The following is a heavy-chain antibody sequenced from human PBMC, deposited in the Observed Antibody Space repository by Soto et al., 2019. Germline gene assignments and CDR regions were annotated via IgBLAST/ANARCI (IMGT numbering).Heavy chain of an antibody. CDR3: AKDRGVTALFDY. CDR1: GFTFSSYG. D-gene: IGHD2-21*02. V-gene: IGHV3-30*18. CDR2: ISYDGSNK. J-gene: IGHJ4*02. Sequence: PGGSLRLSCAASGFTFSSYGMHWVRQAPGKGLEWVAVISYDGSNKYYADSVKGRFTISRDNSKNTLYLQMSSLRAEDTAVYYCAKDRGVTALFDYWGQGTLVTVSS.